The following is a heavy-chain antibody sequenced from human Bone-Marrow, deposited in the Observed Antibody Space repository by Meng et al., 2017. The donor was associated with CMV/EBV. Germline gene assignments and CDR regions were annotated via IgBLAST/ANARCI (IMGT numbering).Heavy chain of an antibody. CDR2: INHSGST. Sequence: GSLRLSCAVYGGSFSGYYWSWIRQPPGKGLEWIGEINHSGSTNYNPSLKSRVTISVDTSKNQFSLKLSSVTAADTAVYYCARVGVNIPPDYWGQGTLVTVSS. V-gene: IGHV4-34*01. D-gene: IGHD3-3*01. CDR3: ARVGVNIPPDY. CDR1: GGSFSGYY. J-gene: IGHJ4*02.